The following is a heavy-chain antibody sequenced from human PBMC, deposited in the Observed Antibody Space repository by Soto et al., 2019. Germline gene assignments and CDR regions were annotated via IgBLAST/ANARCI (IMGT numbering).Heavy chain of an antibody. V-gene: IGHV1-24*01. Sequence: QVQLVQSGAEVKKPGASVKVSCKVSGYTLTELSMHWVRQAPGKGLEWMGGFDPEDGETIYAQKFQGRVTMTEDTSTDAAYMELSSLRSEDTAVYYCATPTLYSSGRWVDAFDIWGQGTMVTVSS. CDR3: ATPTLYSSGRWVDAFDI. CDR2: FDPEDGET. D-gene: IGHD6-19*01. CDR1: GYTLTELS. J-gene: IGHJ3*02.